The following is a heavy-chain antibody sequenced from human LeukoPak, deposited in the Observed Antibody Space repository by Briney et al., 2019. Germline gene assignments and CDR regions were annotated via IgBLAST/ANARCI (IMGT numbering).Heavy chain of an antibody. D-gene: IGHD4-17*01. Sequence: ASETLSLTCTVSGGSISSYYWSWIRQPPGKGLEWIGYIYYSGSTNYNPSLKSRVTISVDTSKNQFSLKLSSVTAADTAVYYCAREGYGDYYFDYWGQGTLVTVSS. CDR3: AREGYGDYYFDY. CDR1: GGSISSYY. J-gene: IGHJ4*02. V-gene: IGHV4-59*01. CDR2: IYYSGST.